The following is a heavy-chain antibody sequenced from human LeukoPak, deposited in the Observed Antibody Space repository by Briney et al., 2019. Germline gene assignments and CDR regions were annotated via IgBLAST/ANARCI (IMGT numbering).Heavy chain of an antibody. D-gene: IGHD6-6*01. CDR1: GFTFSSYW. J-gene: IGHJ4*02. V-gene: IGHV3-74*01. CDR2: INSDGSST. CDR3: AKYSSSPVGRGYFDY. Sequence: PGGSLRLSCAASGFTFSSYWMHWVRQAPGKGLVWVSRINSDGSSTSYADSVKGRFTISRDNAKNTLYLQMNSLRAEDTAVYYCAKYSSSPVGRGYFDYWGQGTLVTVSS.